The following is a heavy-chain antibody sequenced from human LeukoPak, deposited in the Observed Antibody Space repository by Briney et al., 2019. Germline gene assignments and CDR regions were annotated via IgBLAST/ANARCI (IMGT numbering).Heavy chain of an antibody. CDR3: ATGGLHDSYYYYYMDV. J-gene: IGHJ6*03. Sequence: SETLSLTCTVSGGSLSSYYWSWIRQPAGKGLEWIGRIYTSGSTNYNPSLKSRVTMSVDPSKNQFSLKLSSVTAADTAVYYCATGGLHDSYYYYYMDVWGKGTTVTVSS. CDR2: IYTSGST. V-gene: IGHV4-4*07. CDR1: GGSLSSYY. D-gene: IGHD3-22*01.